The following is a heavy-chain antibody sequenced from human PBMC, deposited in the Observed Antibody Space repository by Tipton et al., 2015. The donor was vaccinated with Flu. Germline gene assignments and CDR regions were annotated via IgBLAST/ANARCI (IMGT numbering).Heavy chain of an antibody. CDR3: ARDTSLQR. V-gene: IGHV4-59*01. CDR2: IYYSGIT. CDR1: GAFISSSH. Sequence: TLSLTCTVSGAFISSSHWSWIRQAPGKGLEWIGHIYYSGITNYNPSLKSRITISVDTSKNQFSLRLSSVTAADTAVYYCARDTSLQRWGQGTLVTVS. J-gene: IGHJ1*01.